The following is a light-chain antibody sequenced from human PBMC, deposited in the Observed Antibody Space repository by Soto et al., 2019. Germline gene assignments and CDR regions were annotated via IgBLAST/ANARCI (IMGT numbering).Light chain of an antibody. CDR2: DNN. V-gene: IGLV1-51*01. CDR3: GTWDSSLSAVV. Sequence: QSALTQPPSVSAAPGQKVTISCSGSSSNIGNNYVSWYQQLPGTAPKLLIYDNNKRPSGIPDRFSGSKSGTSATLGITGLQTGDEADYCCGTWDSSLSAVVFGGGTKLTVL. CDR1: SSNIGNNY. J-gene: IGLJ2*01.